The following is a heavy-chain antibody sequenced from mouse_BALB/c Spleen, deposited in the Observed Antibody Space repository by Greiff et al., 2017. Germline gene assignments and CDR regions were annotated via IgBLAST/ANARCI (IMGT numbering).Heavy chain of an antibody. J-gene: IGHJ4*01. CDR2: ISSGGSYT. CDR3: TLDSSGYGGYYAMDY. V-gene: IGHV5-6-4*01. Sequence: DVQLVESGGGLVKPGGSLKLSCAASGFTFSSYTMSWVRQTPEKRLEWVATISSGGSYTYYPDSVKGRFTISRDNAKNTLYLQMSSLKSEDTAMYYCTLDSSGYGGYYAMDYWGQGTSVTVSS. CDR1: GFTFSSYT. D-gene: IGHD3-1*01.